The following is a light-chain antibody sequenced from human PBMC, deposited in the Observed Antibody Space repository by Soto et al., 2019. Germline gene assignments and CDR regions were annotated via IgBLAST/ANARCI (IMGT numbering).Light chain of an antibody. CDR2: EVS. V-gene: IGLV2-8*01. J-gene: IGLJ2*01. CDR1: SSDVGGYNY. CDR3: SSYAGSNNCL. Sequence: QSVLTQPPSASGSPGQSVTIYCTGTSSDVGGYNYVSWYQQHPGKAPKLMLYEVSKRPSGVPDRFSGSKSGNTASLTVSGLQAEDEADYYSSSYAGSNNCLFGGGTKLTVL.